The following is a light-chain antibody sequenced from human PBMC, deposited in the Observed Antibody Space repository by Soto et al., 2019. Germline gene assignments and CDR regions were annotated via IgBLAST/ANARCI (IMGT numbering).Light chain of an antibody. V-gene: IGKV3-20*01. CDR3: QQYATSPFT. J-gene: IGKJ3*01. CDR1: QYVSSSY. Sequence: DIVLTQSPGTLSLSPGERATLSCGASQYVSSSYLAWYQQRAGQAPRLLIYGASSKATGIPDRFTGRGSGKNFTLTISSLEPEDFAVYYCQQYATSPFTFGPGTKV. CDR2: GAS.